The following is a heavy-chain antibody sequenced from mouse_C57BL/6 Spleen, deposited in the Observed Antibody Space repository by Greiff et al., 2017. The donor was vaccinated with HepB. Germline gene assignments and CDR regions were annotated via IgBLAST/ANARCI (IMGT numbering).Heavy chain of an antibody. CDR2: IDPSDSET. CDR3: ARTSYGAWFAY. CDR1: GYTFTSYW. D-gene: IGHD1-1*01. Sequence: VQLQQPGAELVRPGSSVKLSCKASGYTFTSYWMHWVKQRPIQGLEWIGNIDPSDSETHYNQKFKDKATLTVDKSSSTAYMQLSSLTSEDSAVYYCARTSYGAWFAYWGQGTLVTVSA. V-gene: IGHV1-52*01. J-gene: IGHJ3*01.